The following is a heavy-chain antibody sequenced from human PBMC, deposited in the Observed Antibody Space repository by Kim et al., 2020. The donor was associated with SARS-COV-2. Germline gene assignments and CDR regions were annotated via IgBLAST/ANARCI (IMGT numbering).Heavy chain of an antibody. CDR3: AKDQGVKWMVRGVSDY. D-gene: IGHD3-10*01. CDR2: ISYDGSNK. Sequence: GGSLRLSCAASGFTFSSYGMHWVRQAPGKGLEWVAVISYDGSNKYYADSVKGRFTISRDNSKNTLYLQMNSLRAEDTAVYYCAKDQGVKWMVRGVSDYWGQGTLVTVSS. J-gene: IGHJ4*02. CDR1: GFTFSSYG. V-gene: IGHV3-30*18.